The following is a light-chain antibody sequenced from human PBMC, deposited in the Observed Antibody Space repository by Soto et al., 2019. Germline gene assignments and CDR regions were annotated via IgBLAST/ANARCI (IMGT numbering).Light chain of an antibody. CDR2: DVT. CDR3: CAHTGTAIL. V-gene: IGLV2-11*01. J-gene: IGLJ2*01. Sequence: QSVLPQPPSVSGSPGQSVTISCTGTSSDVGRYNYVSWYQQRPGKAPKLIIYDVTKRPSGVPERFSGSKSGNTASLTISGLQADDEADYCCCAHTGTAILFGGGTKVTVL. CDR1: SSDVGRYNY.